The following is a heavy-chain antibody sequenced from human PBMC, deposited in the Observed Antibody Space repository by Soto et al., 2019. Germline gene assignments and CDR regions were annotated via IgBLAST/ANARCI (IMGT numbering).Heavy chain of an antibody. J-gene: IGHJ6*02. CDR3: ARGGDAIFHLYYYYGMDV. CDR2: INPSGGST. Sequence: ASVKVPCKTSGYAFTIYYMHWVRQAPGQGLEWMGIINPSGGSTSYAQKFQGRVTMTRDTSTSTVYMELSSLRSEDTAVYYCARGGDAIFHLYYYYGMDVWGQGTTVTVSS. D-gene: IGHD3-3*01. CDR1: GYAFTIYY. V-gene: IGHV1-46*01.